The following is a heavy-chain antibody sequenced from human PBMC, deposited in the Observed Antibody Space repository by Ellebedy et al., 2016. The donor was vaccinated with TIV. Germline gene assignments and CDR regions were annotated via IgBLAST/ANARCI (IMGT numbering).Heavy chain of an antibody. Sequence: GESLKISCKGSGYSFTSYRIGWVRQMPGKGLEWVGFIYPGDSDTRYSLSFQGQVTISAEKSISTAYLQWSSPKPSDTAMYYCARRRGFDYGDYDTPDALDIWGQGTMVTVSS. CDR1: GYSFTSYR. V-gene: IGHV5-51*01. CDR2: IYPGDSDT. D-gene: IGHD4-17*01. J-gene: IGHJ3*02. CDR3: ARRRGFDYGDYDTPDALDI.